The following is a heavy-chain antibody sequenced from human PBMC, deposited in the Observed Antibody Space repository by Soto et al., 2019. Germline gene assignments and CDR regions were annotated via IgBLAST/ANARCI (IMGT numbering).Heavy chain of an antibody. V-gene: IGHV4-39*01. CDR3: ARLLYYGSSGFEGVGMDT. D-gene: IGHD3-22*01. CDR2: IYYSGST. J-gene: IGHJ6*02. CDR1: GGSLSPGGYF. Sequence: SETLSLTCSVSGGSLSPGGYFVFWIRQSPGKGLEWIGSIYYSGSTYYNPSLKSRVTLSVDTSKNQFSLKLSSVTAADTAVYYCARLLYYGSSGFEGVGMDTWGQGSTVT.